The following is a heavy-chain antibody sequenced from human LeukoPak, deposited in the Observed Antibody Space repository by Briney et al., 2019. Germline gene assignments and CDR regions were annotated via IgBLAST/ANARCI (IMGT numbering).Heavy chain of an antibody. D-gene: IGHD6-25*01. CDR2: IYHSGST. Sequence: TLSLTCAVSGGSISSGGYSWSWIRQPPGKGLEWIGYIYHSGSTYYNPSLKSRVTISVDRSKNQFSLKLSSVTAADTAVYYCARALSGSYFDYWGQGTLVTVSS. CDR3: ARALSGSYFDY. J-gene: IGHJ4*02. V-gene: IGHV4-30-2*01. CDR1: GGSISSGGYS.